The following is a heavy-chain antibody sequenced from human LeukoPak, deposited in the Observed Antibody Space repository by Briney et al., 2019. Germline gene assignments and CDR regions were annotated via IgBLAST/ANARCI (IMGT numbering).Heavy chain of an antibody. J-gene: IGHJ4*02. CDR2: ISAYNGNT. CDR1: GYTFTSYG. Sequence: ASVKVSCKASGYTFTSYGISWVRQAPGQGLEWMGWISAYNGNTNYAQKLQGRVTMTTDTSTSTAYMELRSLRSDDTAVYYCARDKRSYSSGWAFDYRGQGTLVTVSS. CDR3: ARDKRSYSSGWAFDY. V-gene: IGHV1-18*01. D-gene: IGHD6-19*01.